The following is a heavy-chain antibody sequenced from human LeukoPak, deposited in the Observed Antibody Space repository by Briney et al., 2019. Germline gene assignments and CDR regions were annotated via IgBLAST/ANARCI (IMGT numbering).Heavy chain of an antibody. CDR2: IYPGDSDA. V-gene: IGHV5-51*01. D-gene: IGHD3-10*01. J-gene: IGHJ4*02. CDR3: TRRMTRGVITSPFDS. Sequence: GESLKISFKGSGYRFTNYWIGWVRQMPGKGLELMGLIYPGDSDATYSPSFQGQVTISADKSITTAYLQWSSLKASDTAVYYCTRRMTRGVITSPFDSWGQGTLVSVS. CDR1: GYRFTNYW.